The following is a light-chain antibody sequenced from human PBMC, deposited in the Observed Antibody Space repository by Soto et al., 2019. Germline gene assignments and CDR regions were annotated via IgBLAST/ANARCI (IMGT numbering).Light chain of an antibody. J-gene: IGLJ2*01. CDR3: AAWDDSLNGQV. Sequence: QSVLIQPPSASGTPGQRVTVSCSGGSSNIGSYTVNWYQQLPGAAPKLLIYSNSQRPSGVPDRFSASKSGTSASLAISGLQSEDEAEYYCAAWDDSLNGQVFGGGTKVTVL. CDR1: SSNIGSYT. V-gene: IGLV1-44*01. CDR2: SNS.